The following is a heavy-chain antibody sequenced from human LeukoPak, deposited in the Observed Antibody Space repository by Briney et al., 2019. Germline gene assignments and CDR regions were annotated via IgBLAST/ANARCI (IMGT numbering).Heavy chain of an antibody. Sequence: GGSLRLSCAASGFTFSSYAMNWVRQAPGKGLEWVSAISGGGDITYYAGSVKGRFTISRDNSKNTLYLQVSSLRADDTAVYYCAKYGLAGSGRYHDASDIWGQGTMVTVSS. CDR1: GFTFSSYA. CDR3: AKYGLAGSGRYHDASDI. D-gene: IGHD3-10*01. V-gene: IGHV3-23*01. J-gene: IGHJ3*02. CDR2: ISGGGDIT.